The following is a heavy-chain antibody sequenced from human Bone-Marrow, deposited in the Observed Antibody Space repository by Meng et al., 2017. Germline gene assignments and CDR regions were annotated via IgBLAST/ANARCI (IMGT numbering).Heavy chain of an antibody. Sequence: SETLSLTCAVYGGSFSGYYWSWIRQPPGKGLEWIGEINHSGSTNYNPSLKSRVTISVDTSKNQFSLKLSSVTAADTAVYYCARLRPYYDILTGQFTQYYFDYWGQGTLVTVSS. V-gene: IGHV4-34*01. CDR2: INHSGST. D-gene: IGHD3-9*01. CDR3: ARLRPYYDILTGQFTQYYFDY. J-gene: IGHJ4*02. CDR1: GGSFSGYY.